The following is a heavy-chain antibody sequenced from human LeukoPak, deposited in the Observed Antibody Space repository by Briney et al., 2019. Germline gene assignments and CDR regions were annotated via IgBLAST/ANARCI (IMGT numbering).Heavy chain of an antibody. CDR1: VGSFSGYY. V-gene: IGHV4-39*01. J-gene: IGHJ5*02. CDR3: ARHYGP. D-gene: IGHD3-10*01. Sequence: PSETLCLTCAVYVGSFSGYYCGWIRQPPGKGLEWIGSIYDSGSTYYNPSLKSRVTISVDTSKNQFSLKLNSVTAADTAVYYCARHYGPWGQGTLVTVSS. CDR2: IYDSGST.